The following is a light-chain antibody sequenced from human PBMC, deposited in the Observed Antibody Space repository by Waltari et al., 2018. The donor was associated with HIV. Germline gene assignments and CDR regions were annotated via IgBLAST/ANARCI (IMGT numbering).Light chain of an antibody. CDR1: SSNVGKTY. J-gene: IGLJ6*01. Sequence: QSGLSQPPSPSRPPGQRVVISCSGRSSNVGKTYVSWFQQVSGAAPRLLIYRNDRRPSGVPDRFTAAKSGTSASLVISGLRSDDEAEYFCASWDDALSSWLFGGGTRLTVL. CDR3: ASWDDALSSWL. V-gene: IGLV1-47*01. CDR2: RND.